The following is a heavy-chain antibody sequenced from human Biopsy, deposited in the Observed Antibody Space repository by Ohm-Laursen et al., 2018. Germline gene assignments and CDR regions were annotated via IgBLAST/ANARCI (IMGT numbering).Heavy chain of an antibody. CDR2: IYNTETT. CDR1: GGSISSSTTYY. CDR3: ARHPTGFWFDP. Sequence: SDTLSLTCTVSGGSISSSTTYYWAWLRQPPGKGLEWIGSIYNTETTFYNPSLKGRVTISVDTSTNQFSLKVSSVTAADTALYFCARHPTGFWFDPWGHGTLVTVSS. V-gene: IGHV4-39*01. J-gene: IGHJ5*02.